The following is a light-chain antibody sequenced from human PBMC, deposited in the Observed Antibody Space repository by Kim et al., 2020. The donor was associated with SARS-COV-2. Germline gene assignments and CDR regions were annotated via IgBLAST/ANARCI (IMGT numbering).Light chain of an antibody. Sequence: EIVLTQSPGTLSLSPGERATLSCRASQSVSSSDLAWYQQQPGQAPRLLIYGASSRATGIPDRFSGSASGTDFTLTINRLEPEDFAVYYGQQYDISHWTFGQGTKVDIK. CDR3: QQYDISHWT. CDR1: QSVSSSD. J-gene: IGKJ1*01. V-gene: IGKV3-20*01. CDR2: GAS.